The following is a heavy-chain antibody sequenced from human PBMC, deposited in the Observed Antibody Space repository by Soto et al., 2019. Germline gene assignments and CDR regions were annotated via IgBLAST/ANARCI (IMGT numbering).Heavy chain of an antibody. D-gene: IGHD3-10*01. CDR2: IYYSGST. Sequence: SETLSLTCTVSGGSISSGDYYWSWIRQPPGKGLEWIGYIYYSGSTYYNPSLKSRVTISVDTSKNQFSLKLSSVTAADTAVYYCARASITMVRGVIISNYYYYYGMDVWGQGTPVTVSS. V-gene: IGHV4-30-4*01. J-gene: IGHJ6*02. CDR3: ARASITMVRGVIISNYYYYYGMDV. CDR1: GGSISSGDYY.